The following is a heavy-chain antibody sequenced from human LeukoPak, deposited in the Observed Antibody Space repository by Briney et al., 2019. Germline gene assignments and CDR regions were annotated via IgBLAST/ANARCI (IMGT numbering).Heavy chain of an antibody. D-gene: IGHD4-17*01. CDR3: AKDFPLRSRYYYYGMDV. CDR1: GFTFSSYA. CDR2: ISGSGGST. Sequence: GGSLRLSCAASGFTFSSYAMSWVRQAPGKGLEWVSAISGSGGSTYYADSVKGRFTISRDNSKNTLYLQMNSLRAEDTAVYYCAKDFPLRSRYYYYGMDVWGQGTTVTVSS. J-gene: IGHJ6*02. V-gene: IGHV3-23*01.